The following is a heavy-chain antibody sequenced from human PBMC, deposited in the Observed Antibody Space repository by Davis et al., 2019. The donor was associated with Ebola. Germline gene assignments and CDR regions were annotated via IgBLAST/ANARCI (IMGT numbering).Heavy chain of an antibody. J-gene: IGHJ4*02. CDR2: ISHDGSNK. CDR3: ARGASKLLDY. CDR1: GFTLSNYA. Sequence: PGGSLRLSCAASGFTLSNYAMHWVRQAPGKGLEWVAAISHDGSNKYYADSVKGRFTISRDNSKNTLYLQMNSLRAEDTAVYYCARGASKLLDYWGQGTLVTVSS. D-gene: IGHD2-2*01. V-gene: IGHV3-30-3*01.